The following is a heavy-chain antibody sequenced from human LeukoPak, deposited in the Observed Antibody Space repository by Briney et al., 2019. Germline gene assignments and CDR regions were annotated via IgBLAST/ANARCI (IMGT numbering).Heavy chain of an antibody. D-gene: IGHD6-19*01. CDR3: ARGNSAWYYFDF. Sequence: PGGSLRLSCAAPGFTFSSYAMSWVRQAPGKGLEWVSTIIISGGSTYYADSVKGRFTISRDNSKNTLYLQMNSLRAEDTAVYYCARGNSAWYYFDFWGQGTLVTVSS. J-gene: IGHJ4*02. V-gene: IGHV3-23*01. CDR1: GFTFSSYA. CDR2: IIISGGST.